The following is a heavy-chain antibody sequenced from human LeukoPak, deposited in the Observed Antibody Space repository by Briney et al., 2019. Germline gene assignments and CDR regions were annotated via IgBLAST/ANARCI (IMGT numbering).Heavy chain of an antibody. CDR1: GGSISSSSSY. V-gene: IGHV4-39*01. CDR3: ARMDQQLMGELDY. J-gene: IGHJ4*02. CDR2: IYYSGSS. D-gene: IGHD6-13*01. Sequence: SETLSLTCSVSGGSISSSSSYWGWIRQPPGKGLEWIGSIYYSGSSFDNPALKSRVTISVDTSKNQFSLKLSSVTAADTAVYYCARMDQQLMGELDYWGQGTLVTVSS.